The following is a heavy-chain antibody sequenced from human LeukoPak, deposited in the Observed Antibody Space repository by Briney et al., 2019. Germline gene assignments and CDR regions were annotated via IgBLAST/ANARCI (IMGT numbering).Heavy chain of an antibody. CDR3: ARDLVIDGSGSYFDP. CDR1: GYTFTTYG. D-gene: IGHD3-10*01. CDR2: IRGYNTNT. J-gene: IGHJ5*02. V-gene: IGHV1-18*01. Sequence: GASVKVSCKASGYTFTTYGISWVRQAPGQGLEWMGWIRGYNTNTNYAQKFQGRVTTTIDTSTSTAYMELRSLRSDDTAVYYCARDLVIDGSGSYFDPWGQGTLVTVSS.